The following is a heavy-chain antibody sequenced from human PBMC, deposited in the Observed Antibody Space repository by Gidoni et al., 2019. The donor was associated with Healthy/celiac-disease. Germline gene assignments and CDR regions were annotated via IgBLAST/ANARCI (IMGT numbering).Heavy chain of an antibody. CDR1: GFTLSSYG. CDR2: SSSSSSYI. J-gene: IGHJ4*02. D-gene: IGHD3-22*01. CDR3: ARAPDYYVSSGYPDY. Sequence: EVRLVESGGGRVKPGGCLRLSCADSGFTLSSYGMNWVRQAPGKGLEWVSSSSSSSSYIYYADSVTGRFTISRDNAKNSLYLQMTSLRAEDTAVYYRARAPDYYVSSGYPDYWGQGTLVTVSS. V-gene: IGHV3-21*01.